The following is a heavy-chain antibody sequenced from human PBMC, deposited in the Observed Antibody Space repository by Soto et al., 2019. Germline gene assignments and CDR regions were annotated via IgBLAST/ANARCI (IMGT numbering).Heavy chain of an antibody. Sequence: QVQLVESGGGVVQPGRSLRLSCAASGFTFSSYGMNWVRQAPGKWLERVAVISYDGSNKYYADSVKGRFTISRDSSKNMLYLQMNSLRAEDTAVYYCAKEDSSSWHYYYGMDVWGQGTTVTVSS. V-gene: IGHV3-30*18. CDR2: ISYDGSNK. D-gene: IGHD6-13*01. J-gene: IGHJ6*02. CDR1: GFTFSSYG. CDR3: AKEDSSSWHYYYGMDV.